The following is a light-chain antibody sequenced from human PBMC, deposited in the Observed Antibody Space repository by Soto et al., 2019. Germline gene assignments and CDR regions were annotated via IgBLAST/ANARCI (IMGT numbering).Light chain of an antibody. V-gene: IGLV1-40*01. Sequence: QSVLTQPPSVSEAPGQRVTISCTGSSSNIGAGYEAHWYQQVPGTAPKLLIYENNNRPSGVPERFSGSKSGTSASLAITGLQAEDDAEYYCQSYDSSLSGYVFGTGTKFTVL. CDR1: SSNIGAGYE. J-gene: IGLJ1*01. CDR2: ENN. CDR3: QSYDSSLSGYV.